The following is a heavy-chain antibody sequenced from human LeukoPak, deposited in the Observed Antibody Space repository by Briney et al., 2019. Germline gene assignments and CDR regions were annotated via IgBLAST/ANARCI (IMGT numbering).Heavy chain of an antibody. CDR2: IYYSGST. CDR1: GGSISSSSYY. Sequence: SETLSLTCTVSGGSISSSSYYWGWIRQPPGKGLEWIGSIYYSGSTYYNPSLKSRVTISVDTSKNQFSLKLSSVTAADTAVYYCAREHRSHWNDVGAFDMWGQGTMVTVSS. V-gene: IGHV4-39*07. CDR3: AREHRSHWNDVGAFDM. J-gene: IGHJ3*02. D-gene: IGHD1-1*01.